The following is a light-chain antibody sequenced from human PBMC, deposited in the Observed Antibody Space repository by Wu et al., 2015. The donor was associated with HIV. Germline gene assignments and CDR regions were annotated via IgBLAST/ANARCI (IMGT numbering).Light chain of an antibody. Sequence: AIRMTQSPSSLSASTGDRVTITCRASQGISSYLAWYQQKPGKAPKLLIYAASTLQSGVPSRFSGSGSGTDFTLTISYLESEDFASYYCQQYQSYPYSFGQGTKLGIK. V-gene: IGKV1-8*01. CDR1: QGISSY. J-gene: IGKJ2*03. CDR2: AAS. CDR3: QQYQSYPYS.